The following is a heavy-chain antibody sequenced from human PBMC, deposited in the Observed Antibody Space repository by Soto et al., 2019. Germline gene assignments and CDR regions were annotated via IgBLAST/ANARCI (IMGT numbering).Heavy chain of an antibody. CDR1: GGSFTSSSHF. V-gene: IGHV4-39*01. CDR2: IYFTGNT. D-gene: IGHD6-25*01. CDR3: AGQTFTIAAAGYGRSNWFDP. J-gene: IGHJ5*02. Sequence: SETLSLTCSASGGSFTSSSHFWGWVRQPPGKGLEWIGTIYFTGNTYYTPSLKSRLTMSIDTSKNEFSLRLNSVTAADTAVYYCAGQTFTIAAAGYGRSNWFDPWGPGTLVTVSS.